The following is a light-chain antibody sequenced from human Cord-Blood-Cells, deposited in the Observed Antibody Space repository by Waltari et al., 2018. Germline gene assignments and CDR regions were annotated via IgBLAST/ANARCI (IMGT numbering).Light chain of an antibody. CDR3: QSYDSSNRV. CDR2: EDN. CDR1: SGSLSSNY. V-gene: IGLV6-57*01. Sequence: NFMLTQPTAVSESTGKTVTISCTRSSGSLSSNYVQWYQQRPGSSPTTVLYEDNQRPSGVPDRFSGSIDSSSNSASLTISGLKTEDEADYYCQSYDSSNRVFGGGTKLTVL. J-gene: IGLJ2*01.